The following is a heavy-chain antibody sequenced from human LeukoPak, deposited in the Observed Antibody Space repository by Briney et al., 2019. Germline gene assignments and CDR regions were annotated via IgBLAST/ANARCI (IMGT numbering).Heavy chain of an antibody. CDR2: IFTDGSTT. D-gene: IGHD2-21*02. J-gene: IGHJ4*01. Sequence: GGSLKLSCVASEFNFFSYGMQWVRQAPGKGLVWVSRIFTDGSTTSYADSVKGRFTISRDNAKNTLYLQMNSLRAEDTAVYYCARELPREVTLDYWGQGTLVTVSP. CDR3: ARELPREVTLDY. V-gene: IGHV3-74*01. CDR1: EFNFFSYG.